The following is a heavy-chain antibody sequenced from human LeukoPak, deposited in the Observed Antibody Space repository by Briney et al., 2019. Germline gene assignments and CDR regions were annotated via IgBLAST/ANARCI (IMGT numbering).Heavy chain of an antibody. CDR3: AKDSGSYSLYFHH. CDR1: GFTFDDYT. Sequence: GGSLRLSCAASGFTFDDYTMHWVRKAPGKGLEGVSLISWDGGRTYYAASVKGRFTISRDNSKNSLYLQMNSLRTEDTALYYCAKDSGSYSLYFHHWGQGTLVTVSS. J-gene: IGHJ1*01. CDR2: ISWDGGRT. V-gene: IGHV3-43*01. D-gene: IGHD1-26*01.